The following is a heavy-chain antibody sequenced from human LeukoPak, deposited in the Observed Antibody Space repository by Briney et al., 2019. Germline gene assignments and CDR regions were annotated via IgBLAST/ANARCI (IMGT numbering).Heavy chain of an antibody. J-gene: IGHJ6*02. CDR3: AKGGTESYHYYGMDV. CDR2: SSGSGGIT. D-gene: IGHD1-26*01. V-gene: IGHV3-23*01. CDR1: GFTFSIYG. Sequence: GGSLRLSCAASGFTFSIYGMHWVRQAPGKGLEWVSGSSGSGGITSYADSVKGRFTISRDNSKNTLYLQMKSLRAEDTALYYCAKGGTESYHYYGMDVWGQGTTVTVSS.